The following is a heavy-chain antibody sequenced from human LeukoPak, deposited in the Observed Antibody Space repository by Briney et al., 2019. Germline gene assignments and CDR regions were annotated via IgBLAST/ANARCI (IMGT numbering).Heavy chain of an antibody. J-gene: IGHJ5*02. Sequence: GESLTLSCAASGFTLSSYAMHWVRQAPGKGLEWVAVISYDGSNKYYADSVKGRFTTSRDNSKNTLYLQMNSLIAEDTTVYYCARVRIPLAVAGTAHFDHWGQGTLVTVSS. CDR2: ISYDGSNK. CDR1: GFTLSSYA. V-gene: IGHV3-30*04. CDR3: ARVRIPLAVAGTAHFDH. D-gene: IGHD6-19*01.